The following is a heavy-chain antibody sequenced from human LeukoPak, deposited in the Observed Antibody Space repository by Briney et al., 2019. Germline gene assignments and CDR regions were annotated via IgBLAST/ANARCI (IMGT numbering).Heavy chain of an antibody. Sequence: GESLKISCKGSGYSFTSYWIVWVRQMPGKGLEWMGIIYPGDSDTRYSPSFQGQVTISADKSINTAYLQWSSLKASDTAIYYCARRAAVIDWFDPWGQGTLVTVSS. CDR3: ARRAAVIDWFDP. CDR2: IYPGDSDT. V-gene: IGHV5-51*01. CDR1: GYSFTSYW. J-gene: IGHJ5*02. D-gene: IGHD6-13*01.